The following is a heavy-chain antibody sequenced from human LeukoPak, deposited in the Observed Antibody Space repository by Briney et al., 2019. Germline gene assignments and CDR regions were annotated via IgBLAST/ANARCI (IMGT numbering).Heavy chain of an antibody. V-gene: IGHV3-74*01. CDR2: INSDGTDI. CDR3: QH. CDR1: GFTVNY. J-gene: IGHJ1*01. Sequence: GGSLRLSCAASGFTVNYMTWVRQAPGKGLEWVARINSDGTDISYGDSVKGRFTISRDNAKNTLYLQMNSLRVEDTAVYYFQHWGQGTLVTVSS.